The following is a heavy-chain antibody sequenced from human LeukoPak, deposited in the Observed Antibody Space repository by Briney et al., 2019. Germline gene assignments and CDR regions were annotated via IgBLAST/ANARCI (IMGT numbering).Heavy chain of an antibody. J-gene: IGHJ2*01. Sequence: PGGSLRLSCAASGFTFINAWMAWVRQAPGKGLEWVGRIKAKAHGGTIEYAAPVKGRFTISRDNSKNTLYLQMNSLRPEDTAVYYCAKVGTTITTHQYFDLWGRGTLVIVSS. CDR3: AKVGTTITTHQYFDL. CDR1: GFTFINAW. CDR2: IKAKAHGGTI. D-gene: IGHD4-11*01. V-gene: IGHV3-15*01.